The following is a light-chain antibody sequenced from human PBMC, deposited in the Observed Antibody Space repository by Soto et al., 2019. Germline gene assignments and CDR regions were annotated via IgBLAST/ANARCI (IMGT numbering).Light chain of an antibody. J-gene: IGKJ2*01. CDR3: QQYNDSPMKT. CDR2: GAS. V-gene: IGKV3-15*01. CDR1: QSVSSN. Sequence: EIVMTQSPATLSLSPGERATLSCRATQSVSSNLAWYQQKPGQLPRFVFYGASTKSMVIPPRFSVSGSGTEFTLTISSLQSDHFAGYYCQQYNDSPMKTSGQGTKVDSK.